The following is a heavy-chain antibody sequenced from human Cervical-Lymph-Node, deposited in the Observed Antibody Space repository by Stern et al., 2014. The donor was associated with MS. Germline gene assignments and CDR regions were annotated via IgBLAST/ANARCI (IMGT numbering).Heavy chain of an antibody. Sequence: QLQLQESGPGLLKPSETLSLTCTVSGATISSDTYYWGWVRQPPGKGLELIGSVYYSGTTHYNPSLKSRVSIPVDPSKNEFSLTLTSVTAADTAVYYCARQYSISWYPWGCFDYWGQGTLATVSS. CDR2: VYYSGTT. CDR3: ARQYSISWYPWGCFDY. D-gene: IGHD6-13*01. J-gene: IGHJ4*02. CDR1: GATISSDTYY. V-gene: IGHV4-39*01.